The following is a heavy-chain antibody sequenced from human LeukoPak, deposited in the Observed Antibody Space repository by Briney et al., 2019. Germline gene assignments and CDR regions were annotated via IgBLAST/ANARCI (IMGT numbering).Heavy chain of an antibody. CDR2: FYSGGST. D-gene: IGHD3-22*01. CDR1: GFTVSSNY. Sequence: PGGSLRLSCAASGFTVSSNYMSWVRQAPGKGLEWVQVFYSGGSTYYADSVKGRFTISRDNSKNTLYLQMNSLRAEDTAVYYCARDMDYYDSSGWNAFDIWGQGTMVTVSS. CDR3: ARDMDYYDSSGWNAFDI. V-gene: IGHV3-66*01. J-gene: IGHJ3*02.